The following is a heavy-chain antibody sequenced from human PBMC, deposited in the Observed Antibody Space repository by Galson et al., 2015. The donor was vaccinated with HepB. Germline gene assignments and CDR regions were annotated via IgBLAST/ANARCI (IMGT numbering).Heavy chain of an antibody. Sequence: SLRLSCAASGFTFSSYGMHWVRQAPGKGLEWVAVISYDGSNKYYADSVKGRFTISRDNSKNTLYLQMNSLRAEDTAVYYCAKDRPTYYYDSSGYYYMYLAEYFQHWGQGTLVTVSS. CDR3: AKDRPTYYYDSSGYYYMYLAEYFQH. J-gene: IGHJ1*01. CDR1: GFTFSSYG. D-gene: IGHD3-22*01. CDR2: ISYDGSNK. V-gene: IGHV3-30*18.